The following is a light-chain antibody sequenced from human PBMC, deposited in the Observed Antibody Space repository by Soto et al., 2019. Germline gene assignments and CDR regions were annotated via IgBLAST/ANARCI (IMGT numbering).Light chain of an antibody. CDR2: GAS. CDR1: RSVSSN. J-gene: IGKJ2*01. Sequence: EIVLTQSPATLSVSPGERATLSCRASRSVSSNLAWYQQTPGQAPRLLMYGASTRATGIPARFSGSGSGTEFNLTISSLQSEDFAVYYCQQYNNWPPYTFGQGTKLEIK. V-gene: IGKV3-15*01. CDR3: QQYNNWPPYT.